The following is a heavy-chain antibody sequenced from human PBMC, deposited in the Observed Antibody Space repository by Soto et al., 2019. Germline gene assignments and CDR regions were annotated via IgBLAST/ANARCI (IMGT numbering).Heavy chain of an antibody. Sequence: QVQLVESGGGVVQPGRSLRLSCAASRIIFSSYDMHWVRQAPGKGLEWVALISSDGSNKYYADSVKGRFTISRDNSKNTLYLQMNSLRAEDTAVYYCANEGAITAADLDYWGQGTLVTVSS. CDR1: RIIFSSYD. V-gene: IGHV3-30*18. CDR2: ISSDGSNK. D-gene: IGHD6-13*01. J-gene: IGHJ4*02. CDR3: ANEGAITAADLDY.